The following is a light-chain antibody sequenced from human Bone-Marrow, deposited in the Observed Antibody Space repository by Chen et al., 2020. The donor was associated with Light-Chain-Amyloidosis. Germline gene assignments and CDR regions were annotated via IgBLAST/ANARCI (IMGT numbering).Light chain of an antibody. CDR3: SSYTITNTLV. Sequence: QSALTQPASVSGSTGQSITISCTGTSSDVGGDNHVSWYQQHRDKAPKLMIYEFTNRPSWVPDRFSGSKSANTASLTISGLQTEDEADYFCSSYTITNTLVFGSGTRVTVL. CDR2: EFT. V-gene: IGLV2-14*01. CDR1: SSDVGGDNH. J-gene: IGLJ1*01.